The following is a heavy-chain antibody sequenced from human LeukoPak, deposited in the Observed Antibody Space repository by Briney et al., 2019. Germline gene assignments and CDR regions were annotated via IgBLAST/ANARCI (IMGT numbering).Heavy chain of an antibody. Sequence: GGSLRLSCAASGFTFSSYAMSWARQAPGKGLEWVSAISGSGGSTYYADSVKGRFTISRDNSKNTLYLQMNSLRAEDTAVYYCAKGGYSGWYYGDYWGQGTLVTVSS. V-gene: IGHV3-23*01. D-gene: IGHD6-19*01. CDR2: ISGSGGST. CDR1: GFTFSSYA. J-gene: IGHJ4*02. CDR3: AKGGYSGWYYGDY.